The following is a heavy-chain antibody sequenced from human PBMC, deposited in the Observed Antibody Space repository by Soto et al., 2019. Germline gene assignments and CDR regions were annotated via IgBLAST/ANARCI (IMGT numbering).Heavy chain of an antibody. CDR2: VIPLFDTS. D-gene: IGHD4-17*01. V-gene: IGHV1-69*06. J-gene: IGHJ5*02. CDR3: ARDYGGNAGWFDP. CDR1: GGTFSRYS. Sequence: QVQLVQSGAEVKKSGSSVRVSCKASGGTFSRYSINWVRQAPGQGLEWMGGVIPLFDTSNYAQTFQGRVTITADKSTNTAYMELSSLRSEDTAVYYCARDYGGNAGWFDPWGQGTLVTVSS.